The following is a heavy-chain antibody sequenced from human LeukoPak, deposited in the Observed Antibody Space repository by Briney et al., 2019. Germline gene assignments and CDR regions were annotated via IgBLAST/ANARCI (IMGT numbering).Heavy chain of an antibody. J-gene: IGHJ4*02. Sequence: GASVKVSCKASGYTFNDYYMHWVRQAPGQGLEWMGWINPNTGTTNYAQKFQGRVTLTRDTSISTAYMELSSLTSDDTAVYYCARDPGLMRAAACGDYWGQGTLVIVSS. D-gene: IGHD6-13*01. CDR1: GYTFNDYY. CDR2: INPNTGTT. V-gene: IGHV1-2*02. CDR3: ARDPGLMRAAACGDY.